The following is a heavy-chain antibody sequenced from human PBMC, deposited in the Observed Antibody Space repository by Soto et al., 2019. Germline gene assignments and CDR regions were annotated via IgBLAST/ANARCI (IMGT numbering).Heavy chain of an antibody. CDR2: IYSGGST. J-gene: IGHJ2*01. CDR3: ARTHCSRSYFDL. D-gene: IGHD2-2*01. V-gene: IGHV4-39*01. CDR1: GGAISGRSNY. Sequence: PSETLSLTCTVSGGAISGRSNYWGWIRQPPGKGLEYIGSIYSGGSTYYNPSLKSRVTLSVDTSQNQFSLRLTSVTAADTATYYCARTHCSRSYFDLWGRGTLVTVSS.